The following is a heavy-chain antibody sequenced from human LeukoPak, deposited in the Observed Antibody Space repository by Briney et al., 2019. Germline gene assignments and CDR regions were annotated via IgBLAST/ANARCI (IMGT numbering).Heavy chain of an antibody. Sequence: SETLSLTCSVSGDSISSARNYWGWIRQSPGKGLEWIASLYSSGTTHYNPSLQSRVSVSVDTSKNQFSVRLNSLTAADTAVYYCARHLSGTTMAHYFDHWGQGTVVTVSS. J-gene: IGHJ4*02. V-gene: IGHV4-39*01. CDR1: GDSISSARNY. CDR3: ARHLSGTTMAHYFDH. CDR2: LYSSGTT. D-gene: IGHD1-1*01.